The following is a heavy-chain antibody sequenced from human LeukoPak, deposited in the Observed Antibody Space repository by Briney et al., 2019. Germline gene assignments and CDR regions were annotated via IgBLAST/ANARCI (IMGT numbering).Heavy chain of an antibody. D-gene: IGHD4-17*01. CDR1: GFTFSRYW. CDR2: MKQDGSEK. V-gene: IGHV3-7*03. J-gene: IGHJ6*02. CDR3: ARFQSAPFDYGYGMDV. Sequence: GGSLRLSCAASGFTFSRYWMSWVRQVPRKGLEWVANMKQDGSEKYYVDSVKGRFTISRDNAKNSLYLQMNSLRAEDTAVYYCARFQSAPFDYGYGMDVWGQGTTVTVSS.